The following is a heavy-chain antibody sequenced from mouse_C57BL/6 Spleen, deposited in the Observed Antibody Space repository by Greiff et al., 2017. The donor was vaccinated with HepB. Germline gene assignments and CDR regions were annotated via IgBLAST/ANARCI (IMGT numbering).Heavy chain of an antibody. V-gene: IGHV1-59*01. CDR2: IDPSDSYT. J-gene: IGHJ3*01. D-gene: IGHD1-1*01. Sequence: QVQLQQPGAELVRPGTSVKLSCKASGYTFTSYWMHWVKQRPGQGLEWIGVIDPSDSYTNYNQKFKGKATLTVDTSSSTAYMQLSSLTSEDSAVYYCAREGDYGPGPGFAYWGQGTLVTVSA. CDR3: AREGDYGPGPGFAY. CDR1: GYTFTSYW.